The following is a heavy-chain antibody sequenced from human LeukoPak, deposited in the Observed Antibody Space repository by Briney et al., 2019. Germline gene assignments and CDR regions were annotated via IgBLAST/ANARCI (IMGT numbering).Heavy chain of an antibody. D-gene: IGHD5-18*01. CDR1: GYTFTSYG. V-gene: IGHV1-18*01. CDR3: ARDGPKYSYGPDGDY. J-gene: IGHJ4*02. Sequence: ASVKVSFKASGYTFTSYGISWVRQAPGQGLEWMGWISAYNGNTNYAQKLQGRVTMTTDTSTSTAYMELRSLRSDDTAVYYCARDGPKYSYGPDGDYWGQGTLVTVSS. CDR2: ISAYNGNT.